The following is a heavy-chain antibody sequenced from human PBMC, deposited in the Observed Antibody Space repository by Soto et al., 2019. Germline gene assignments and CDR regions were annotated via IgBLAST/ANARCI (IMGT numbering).Heavy chain of an antibody. V-gene: IGHV3-11*01. CDR3: ARDPSDYYDSSGYDYGMDV. CDR1: GFTFSDYY. Sequence: PGGSLRLSCAASGFTFSDYYMSWIRQAPGKGLEWVSYISSSGSTIYYADSVKGRFTISRDNAKNSLYLQMNSLRAEDTAVYYCARDPSDYYDSSGYDYGMDVWGQGTTVTVSS. CDR2: ISSSGSTI. D-gene: IGHD3-22*01. J-gene: IGHJ6*02.